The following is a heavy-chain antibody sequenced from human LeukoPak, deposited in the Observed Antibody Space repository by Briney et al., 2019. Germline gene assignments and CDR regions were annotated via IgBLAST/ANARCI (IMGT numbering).Heavy chain of an antibody. Sequence: TGGSLRLSCGASGSSFSEYWMSWVRQAPGKGLEWVANIKYDGSDKNYVESVKGRFIISRDNAEKAVYLQMNSLRVDDTAVYCCARGAEWRDYWGQGTLVTVSS. CDR1: GSSFSEYW. CDR3: ARGAEWRDY. CDR2: IKYDGSDK. V-gene: IGHV3-7*01. J-gene: IGHJ4*02. D-gene: IGHD3-3*01.